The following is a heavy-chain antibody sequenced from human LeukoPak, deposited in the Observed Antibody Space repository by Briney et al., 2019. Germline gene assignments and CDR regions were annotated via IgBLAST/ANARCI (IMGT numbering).Heavy chain of an antibody. CDR3: AKSYGSGSYLDY. D-gene: IGHD3-10*01. V-gene: IGHV3-30*02. CDR2: IRYDGSNK. J-gene: IGHJ4*02. Sequence: GGSLRLSCAASGFTFSSYGMHWVRQAPGKGLEWVAFIRYDGSNKYYADSVKGRFTISRDNSKNTLYLQMNSLRAEDTAVYYCAKSYGSGSYLDYWGQGTLVTVSS. CDR1: GFTFSSYG.